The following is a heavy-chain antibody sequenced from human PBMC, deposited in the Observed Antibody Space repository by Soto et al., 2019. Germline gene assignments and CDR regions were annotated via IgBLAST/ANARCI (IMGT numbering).Heavy chain of an antibody. CDR3: AKRLGMVTGYCSSTSCYNSDAFDI. CDR2: ISGSGGST. J-gene: IGHJ3*02. V-gene: IGHV3-23*01. D-gene: IGHD2-2*02. CDR1: GFTFSSYA. Sequence: GGSLRLSCAASGFTFSSYAMSWVRQAPGKGLEWVSAISGSGGSTYYADSVKGRFTISRDNSKNTLYLQMNSLRAEDTAVYYCAKRLGMVTGYCSSTSCYNSDAFDIWGQGTMVTVSS.